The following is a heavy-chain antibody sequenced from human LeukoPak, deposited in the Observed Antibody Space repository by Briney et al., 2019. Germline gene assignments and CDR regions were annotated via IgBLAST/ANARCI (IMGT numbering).Heavy chain of an antibody. CDR3: ASQEYQLPYYYMDV. J-gene: IGHJ6*03. CDR1: GFTFSDYY. V-gene: IGHV3-11*04. CDR2: ISSSGSTI. D-gene: IGHD2-2*01. Sequence: GGSLRLSCAASGFTFSDYYMRWIRQAPGKGLEWVSYISSSGSTIYYADSVKGRFTISRDNAKNSLYLQMNSLRAEDTAVYYCASQEYQLPYYYMDVWGKGTTVTVSS.